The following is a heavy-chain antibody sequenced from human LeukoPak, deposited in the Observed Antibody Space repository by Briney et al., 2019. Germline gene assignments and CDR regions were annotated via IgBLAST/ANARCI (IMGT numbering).Heavy chain of an antibody. CDR3: ARGGGTGTIGGELGY. CDR1: GYTFTSYY. CDR2: INPSGGST. J-gene: IGHJ4*02. D-gene: IGHD1-1*01. V-gene: IGHV1-46*01. Sequence: ASVKVSCKASGYTFTSYYMHWVRQAPGQGLEWMGIINPSGGSTSYAQKFQGRVTMTRDTSTSTVYMELSSLRSEDTAVYYCARGGGTGTIGGELGYWGQGTLVTVSS.